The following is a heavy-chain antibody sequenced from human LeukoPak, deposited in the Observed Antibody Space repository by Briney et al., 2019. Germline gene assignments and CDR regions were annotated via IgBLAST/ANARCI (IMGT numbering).Heavy chain of an antibody. J-gene: IGHJ3*02. CDR2: INPNSGGT. CDR3: ATYSGSYAYLAFDI. D-gene: IGHD1-26*01. CDR1: GYTFTGYY. Sequence: ASVKVSCKASGYTFTGYYMHWVRQAPGQGLEWMGWINPNSGGTNYAQKFQGRVTMTRDTSISTAYMELSRLRSDDTAVYYCATYSGSYAYLAFDIWGQGTMVTVSS. V-gene: IGHV1-2*02.